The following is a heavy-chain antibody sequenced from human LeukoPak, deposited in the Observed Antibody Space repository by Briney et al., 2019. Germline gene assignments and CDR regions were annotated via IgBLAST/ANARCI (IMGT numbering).Heavy chain of an antibody. J-gene: IGHJ6*03. Sequence: GRSLTLSCAASGFAFSTYGMEWVRQAPGKRLEWVALIWYDGTNKYYIDSVKGRFPISRDNSKTTLYLQMNSLRAEDTAVYYCAKAGGNSGYDNYYYMDVWGKGTTVTVSS. D-gene: IGHD5-12*01. CDR1: GFAFSTYG. CDR3: AKAGGNSGYDNYYYMDV. V-gene: IGHV3-33*06. CDR2: IWYDGTNK.